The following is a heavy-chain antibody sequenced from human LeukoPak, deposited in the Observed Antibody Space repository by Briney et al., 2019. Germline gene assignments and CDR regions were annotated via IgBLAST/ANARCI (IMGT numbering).Heavy chain of an antibody. CDR1: GGSISSSSYY. Sequence: SETLSLTCTVSGGSISSSSYYWGWIRQPPGKGLEWIESIYYSGSTYYNPSLKSRVTISVDTSKNQFSLKLSSVTAADTAVYYSFGIVGASRYYYYGMDVWGQGTTVTVSS. CDR3: FGIVGASRYYYYGMDV. V-gene: IGHV4-39*01. J-gene: IGHJ6*02. D-gene: IGHD1-26*01. CDR2: IYYSGST.